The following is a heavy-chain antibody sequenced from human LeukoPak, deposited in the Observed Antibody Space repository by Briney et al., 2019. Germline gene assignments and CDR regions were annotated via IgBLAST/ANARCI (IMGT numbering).Heavy chain of an antibody. D-gene: IGHD2-21*01. CDR1: GFTVSSNY. J-gene: IGHJ4*02. CDR3: ARFTHGGDFDY. Sequence: GGSLRLSCTASGFTVSSNYMSWVRQAPGKGLEWVSVIYSGGSTSYADSVKGRFTISRDNSKNTLYLQMNSLGAEDTAVYYCARFTHGGDFDYWGQGTLVTVSS. CDR2: IYSGGST. V-gene: IGHV3-66*01.